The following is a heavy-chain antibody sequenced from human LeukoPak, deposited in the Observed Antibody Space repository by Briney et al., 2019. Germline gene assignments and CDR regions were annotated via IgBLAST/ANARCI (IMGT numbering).Heavy chain of an antibody. Sequence: PSETLSLTCTVSGGSISSGGYYWSWIRQHPGKGLEWIGYIYYSGSTYYNPSLKSRVTISVDTSKNQFSLKLSSVTAADTAVYYCARGPETRYGSGTGLDYWGQGTLVTVSS. CDR2: IYYSGST. CDR3: ARGPETRYGSGTGLDY. D-gene: IGHD3-10*01. CDR1: GGSISSGGYY. V-gene: IGHV4-31*03. J-gene: IGHJ4*02.